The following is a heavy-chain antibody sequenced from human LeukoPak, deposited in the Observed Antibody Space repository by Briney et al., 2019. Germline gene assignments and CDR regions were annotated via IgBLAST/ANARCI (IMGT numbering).Heavy chain of an antibody. Sequence: TPSETLSLTCTVSGGSIRSNSYYWGWIRQPPGKGLEWLGSIYYSGSTYYINPSLKSRVTISVDTSKNQISLKLTSVTAADTAVYYCARDARVQKWFGEVIMTTTYYFDGWGQGTLVTVSS. CDR1: GGSIRSNSYY. CDR2: IYYSGST. V-gene: IGHV4-39*07. CDR3: ARDARVQKWFGEVIMTTTYYFDG. D-gene: IGHD3-10*01. J-gene: IGHJ4*02.